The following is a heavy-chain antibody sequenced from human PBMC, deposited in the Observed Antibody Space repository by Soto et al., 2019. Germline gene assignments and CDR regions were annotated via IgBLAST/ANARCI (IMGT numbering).Heavy chain of an antibody. J-gene: IGHJ2*01. Sequence: EVQLLESGGGLVQPGGSLRLSCAASGFTFSSYAMSWVRQAPGKGLEWVSAISGSGGSTYYADSVKGRFTISRDNSKNTLYLEMNSMRAEDTAVYYCARGALRVDWYFDLWGRGTLFTVSS. CDR3: ARGALRVDWYFDL. CDR1: GFTFSSYA. D-gene: IGHD3-16*01. CDR2: ISGSGGST. V-gene: IGHV3-23*01.